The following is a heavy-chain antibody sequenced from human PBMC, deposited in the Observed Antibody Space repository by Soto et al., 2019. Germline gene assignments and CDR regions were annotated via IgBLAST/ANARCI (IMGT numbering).Heavy chain of an antibody. CDR1: GFTFSSYA. J-gene: IGHJ2*01. V-gene: IGHV3-23*01. Sequence: GGSLRLSCAASGFTFSSYAMSWVRQAPGKGLEWVSAISGSGGSTYYADSVKGRFTISRDNSKNTLYLQMNSLRAEDTAVYYCAKAVGVAGTQWYFDLWGRGTLVTVSS. CDR2: ISGSGGST. CDR3: AKAVGVAGTQWYFDL. D-gene: IGHD6-19*01.